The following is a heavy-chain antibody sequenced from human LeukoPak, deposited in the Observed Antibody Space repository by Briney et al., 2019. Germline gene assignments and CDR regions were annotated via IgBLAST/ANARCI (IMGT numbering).Heavy chain of an antibody. V-gene: IGHV1-2*02. CDR1: GYTFTGYY. D-gene: IGHD3-3*01. Sequence: ASVKVSCKASGYTFTGYYMHWVRQAPGQGLEWMGWINPNSGGTNYAQKFQGRVTMTRDTSISTAYMELSRLRSDDTAVYYCASAIFGVVMDFDYWGQGTLVTVSS. CDR3: ASAIFGVVMDFDY. J-gene: IGHJ4*02. CDR2: INPNSGGT.